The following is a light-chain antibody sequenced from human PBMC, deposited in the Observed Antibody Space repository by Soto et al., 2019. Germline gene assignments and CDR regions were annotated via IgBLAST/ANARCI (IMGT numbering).Light chain of an antibody. V-gene: IGKV4-1*01. J-gene: IGKJ4*01. CDR2: WAS. CDR3: QQYYSIPLT. CDR1: QSLLHSTNNKKN. Sequence: DIVMTQSPDSLAVALGERATINCKSSQSLLHSTNNKKNLAWYQQKPGQPPKLLIYWASTRESGVPDRFSGSGSGTDFTLTISSLQAEDVATYYCQQYYSIPLTFGGGTKVDIK.